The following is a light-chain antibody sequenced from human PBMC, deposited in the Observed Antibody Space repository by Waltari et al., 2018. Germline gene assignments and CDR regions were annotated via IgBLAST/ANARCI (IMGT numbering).Light chain of an antibody. J-gene: IGLJ3*02. CDR2: DDN. CDR3: CSYAGSYTWV. CDR1: SSYVGNYNL. V-gene: IGLV2-23*01. Sequence: QSALTPPAPVSGSPGQSITIPCTRISSYVGNYNLVAWYQQYPGKAPKVMIYDDNSRPSGVSDRFSGSKSGNTASLTISGVQAEDEADYYCCSYAGSYTWVFGGGTKLTVL.